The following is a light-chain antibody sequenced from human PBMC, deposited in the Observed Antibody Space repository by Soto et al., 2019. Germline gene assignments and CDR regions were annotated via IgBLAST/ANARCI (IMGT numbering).Light chain of an antibody. CDR1: QRDRRK. CDR2: EAS. V-gene: IGKV3-15*01. Sequence: EIVMTQYPATMSVSPGERATLSCRASQRDRRKLAWYQQTRGQAPRLLMYEASTSATGTPARYTGRGARSELTLTISNLPSEDFAVYHCQNYDKWTRTFGKGTKVAIK. CDR3: QNYDKWTRT. J-gene: IGKJ1*01.